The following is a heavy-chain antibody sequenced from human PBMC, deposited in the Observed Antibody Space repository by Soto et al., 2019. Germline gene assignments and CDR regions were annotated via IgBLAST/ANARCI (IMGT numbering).Heavy chain of an antibody. Sequence: SETLSLTCTVSGCSISRDYWSLIRQPPGKGLEWIGYMYNTGSTVYNPPFKSRVTISVDTSKNQFSLKLNSVTAADTAVYYCARDLWGYCGTDCYPLDVWGQGTTVTVSS. V-gene: IGHV4-59*01. J-gene: IGHJ6*02. CDR1: GCSISRDY. D-gene: IGHD2-21*02. CDR2: MYNTGST. CDR3: ARDLWGYCGTDCYPLDV.